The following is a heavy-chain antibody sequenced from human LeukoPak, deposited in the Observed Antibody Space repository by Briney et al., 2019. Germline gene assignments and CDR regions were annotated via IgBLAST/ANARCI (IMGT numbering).Heavy chain of an antibody. D-gene: IGHD6-19*01. V-gene: IGHV3-74*01. CDR2: ISSDGSRV. CDR1: GFTFSDYW. J-gene: IGHJ5*02. CDR3: ARGADTGYSSDS. Sequence: SGGSLRLSCAASGFTFSDYWMHWVRQAPGKGLVWVSRISSDGSRVTYADSVKGRFTISRDNAKNTLYLQMNSLRAEDTAVYYCARGADTGYSSDSWGQGTLVTVSS.